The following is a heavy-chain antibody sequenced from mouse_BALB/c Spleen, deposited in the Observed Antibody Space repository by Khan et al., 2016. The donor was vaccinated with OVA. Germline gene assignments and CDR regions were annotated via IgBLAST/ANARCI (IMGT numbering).Heavy chain of an antibody. CDR1: GFTFSNYW. CDR3: WILL. V-gene: IGHV6-6*02. J-gene: IGHJ2*01. Sequence: EVKVEESGGGLVQPGGSMKLSCVASGFTFSNYWMHWVRQSPEKGLEWVAEIRLKSDDYVKHYAESVKGRLTISSDDSKSSVYLLMNNIRAEDTGIYYCWILLWGQGTTLTVSS. CDR2: IRLKSDDYVK.